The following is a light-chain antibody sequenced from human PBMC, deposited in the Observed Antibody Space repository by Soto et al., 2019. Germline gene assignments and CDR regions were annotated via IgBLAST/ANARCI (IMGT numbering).Light chain of an antibody. CDR3: QQAFSFPFT. J-gene: IGKJ3*01. CDR2: EAS. CDR1: QAISDW. Sequence: DIQMTQSPSSVSAYVGDTVTITCRASQAISDWIAWYQQKPGKAPKLLISEASSLQGGVPSRFSGSGSGTDFTLTISSLQSEDFATYYCQQAFSFPFTFGPGTKVDIK. V-gene: IGKV1-12*01.